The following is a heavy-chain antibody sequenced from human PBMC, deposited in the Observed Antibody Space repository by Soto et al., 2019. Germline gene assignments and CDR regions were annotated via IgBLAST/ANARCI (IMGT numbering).Heavy chain of an antibody. V-gene: IGHV3-23*01. CDR1: GFTFSSYA. CDR2: ISGSGGST. D-gene: IGHD3-9*01. Sequence: EVQLLESGGGLVQPGGSLRLSCAASGFTFSSYAMSWVRQAPGKGLAWVSAISGSGGSTYYADSVKGRFTISRDNSKNTLYLQMNSLRAEDTAVYYCAKDRPYYDILTGRYYYYYGMDVWGQGTTVTVSS. J-gene: IGHJ6*02. CDR3: AKDRPYYDILTGRYYYYYGMDV.